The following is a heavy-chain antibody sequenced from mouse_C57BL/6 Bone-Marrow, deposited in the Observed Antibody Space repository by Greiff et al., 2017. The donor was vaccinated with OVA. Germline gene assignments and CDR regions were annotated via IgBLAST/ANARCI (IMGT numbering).Heavy chain of an antibody. CDR3: ARGGITTVVGFDY. CDR2: IYPRSGNT. J-gene: IGHJ2*01. V-gene: IGHV1-81*01. D-gene: IGHD1-1*01. CDR1: GYTFTSYG. Sequence: VKLMESGAELARPGASVKLSCKASGYTFTSYGISWVKQRTGQGLEWIGEIYPRSGNTYYNEKFKGKATLTADKSSSTAYMELRSLTSEDSAVYFCARGGITTVVGFDYWGQGTTLTVSS.